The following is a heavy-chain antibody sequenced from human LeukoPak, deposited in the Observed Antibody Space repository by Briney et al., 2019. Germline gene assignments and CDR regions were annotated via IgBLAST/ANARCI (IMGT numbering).Heavy chain of an antibody. J-gene: IGHJ4*02. CDR1: GFPFNSYD. CDR2: ISYDGSNK. CDR3: ASQPGSGDPGGY. D-gene: IGHD3-10*01. V-gene: IGHV3-30*03. Sequence: QSGGSLRLSCAASGFPFNSYDMHWVRQAPGKGLEWVAVISYDGSNKYSADSVKGRFTISRDNSKNTLYLQTNSLRTEDTAVYYCASQPGSGDPGGYWGQGTLVTVSS.